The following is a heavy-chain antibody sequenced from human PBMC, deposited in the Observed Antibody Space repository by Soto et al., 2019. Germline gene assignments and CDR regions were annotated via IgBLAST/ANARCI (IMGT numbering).Heavy chain of an antibody. CDR1: GFNFGGFG. CDR2: LSYEGSEE. Sequence: GGSLRLSCAASGFNFGGFGMHWVSQAPGKGLEWLSVLSYEGSEEYYADSMRGRFTISRDNSKNTLFLQMDSLRVDDTGVYYCALTRRSALLEAAGHWFEYWGQGTLVTVSS. J-gene: IGHJ4*02. D-gene: IGHD6-13*01. V-gene: IGHV3-30*03. CDR3: ALTRRSALLEAAGHWFEY.